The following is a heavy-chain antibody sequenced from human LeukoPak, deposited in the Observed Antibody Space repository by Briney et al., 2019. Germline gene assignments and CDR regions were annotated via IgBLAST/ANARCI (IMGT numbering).Heavy chain of an antibody. CDR1: GYTFTSYY. V-gene: IGHV1-46*01. CDR2: INPSGGST. J-gene: IGHJ5*02. Sequence: GASVKVSCKASGYTFTSYYMHWVRQAPGQGLEWMGIINPSGGSTSYAQKFQGRVTMTRDMSTSTDCMELSSLRSEDTAVYYCARDNSVEDTAWWFDPWGQGTLVTVSS. D-gene: IGHD4-23*01. CDR3: ARDNSVEDTAWWFDP.